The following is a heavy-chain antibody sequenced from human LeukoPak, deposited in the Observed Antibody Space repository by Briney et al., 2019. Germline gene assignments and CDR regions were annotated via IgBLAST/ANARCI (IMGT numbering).Heavy chain of an antibody. CDR3: AKYDVWSGFSYDC. V-gene: IGHV3-7*01. D-gene: IGHD3-3*01. Sequence: GGSLRLSCAASGFTFSSFWMSWVRQAPGKGLEWVANVKRDGSEKYYVDSLNGRFTISRDNAKNSLYLEMNSLTVEDTAVYYCAKYDVWSGFSYDCWGQGTLVTVSS. J-gene: IGHJ4*02. CDR1: GFTFSSFW. CDR2: VKRDGSEK.